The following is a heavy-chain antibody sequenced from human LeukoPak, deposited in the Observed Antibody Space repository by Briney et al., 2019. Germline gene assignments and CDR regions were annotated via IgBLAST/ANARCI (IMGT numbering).Heavy chain of an antibody. J-gene: IGHJ6*02. CDR1: GFTFSSYW. Sequence: GGSLRLSCAASGFTFSSYWMHWVRQAPGKGLVWVSRINSDGSSTSYADSVKGRFTISRDNAKNTLYLQMNSLRAEDTAVYYCARAGEWLQLVYYYGMDVWGQGTTVTVSS. CDR2: INSDGSST. V-gene: IGHV3-74*01. D-gene: IGHD5-24*01. CDR3: ARAGEWLQLVYYYGMDV.